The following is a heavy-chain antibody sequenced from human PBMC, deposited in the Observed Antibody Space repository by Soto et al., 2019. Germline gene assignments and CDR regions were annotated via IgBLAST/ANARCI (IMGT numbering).Heavy chain of an antibody. V-gene: IGHV1-18*01. J-gene: IGHJ4*02. CDR2: ISAYNGNT. Sequence: ASVKVSCKASGYTFTSYGISWVRQAPGQGLEWMGWISAYNGNTNYAQKLQGRVTMTTDTSTSTAYMELRSLRSDDTAVYYCARSSPGDTAMVTFGTPAKEIEYWGQGTRVTVSS. CDR1: GYTFTSYG. CDR3: ARSSPGDTAMVTFGTPAKEIEY. D-gene: IGHD5-18*01.